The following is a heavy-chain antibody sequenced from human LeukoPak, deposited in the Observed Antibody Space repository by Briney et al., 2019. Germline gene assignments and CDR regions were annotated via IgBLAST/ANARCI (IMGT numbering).Heavy chain of an antibody. CDR3: AREHLYCSGGSCYSDY. Sequence: GGSLRLSCAASGFTFSSYGMHWVREAPGKGLEWVAVIWYDGSNKYYADSVKGRFTISRDNSKNTLYLQMNSLRAEDTAVYYCAREHLYCSGGSCYSDYWGQGTLVTVSS. CDR1: GFTFSSYG. D-gene: IGHD2-15*01. V-gene: IGHV3-33*01. J-gene: IGHJ4*02. CDR2: IWYDGSNK.